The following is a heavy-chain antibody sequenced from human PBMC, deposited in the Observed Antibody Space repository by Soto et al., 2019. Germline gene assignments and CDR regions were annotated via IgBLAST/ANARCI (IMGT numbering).Heavy chain of an antibody. CDR3: AKEVDFWSGYPPYGMDV. CDR2: ISGSGGST. V-gene: IGHV3-23*01. D-gene: IGHD3-3*01. CDR1: GFTFSSYA. Sequence: EVQLLESGGGLVQPGGSLRLSCAASGFTFSSYAMSWVRQAPGKGLEWVSAISGSGGSTYYADSVKGRFTISRDNSKNTLYLQMNSLRAEDTAVYYCAKEVDFWSGYPPYGMDVWGQGTTVTVS. J-gene: IGHJ6*02.